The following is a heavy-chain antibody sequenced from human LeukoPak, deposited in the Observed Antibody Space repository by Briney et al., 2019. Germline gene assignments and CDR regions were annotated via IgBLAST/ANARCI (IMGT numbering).Heavy chain of an antibody. CDR1: GGSISSGGYY. Sequence: SETLSLTCTVSGGSISSGGYYWSWIRQHPGQGLEWIGSIYYSGSTYYNPSLKSRVTISVDTSNNQFSLKLSSVTAADTAVYYCARVSSSFASGSGLGYWGQGTLVTVSS. J-gene: IGHJ4*02. D-gene: IGHD5-12*01. V-gene: IGHV4-31*03. CDR3: ARVSSSFASGSGLGY. CDR2: IYYSGST.